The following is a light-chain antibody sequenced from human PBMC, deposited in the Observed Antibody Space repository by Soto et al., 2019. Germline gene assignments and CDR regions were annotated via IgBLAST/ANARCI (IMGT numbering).Light chain of an antibody. CDR3: SSHTSRSSWV. J-gene: IGLJ3*02. V-gene: IGLV2-14*01. CDR2: EVT. Sequence: QSALTQPASVSGSPGQSITISCTGTSSDIGRYNFVSWYQQHPGKAPKVMIYEVTNRPSGVSNRFSGSKSGNTASLTISGLQAEDEADYYCSSHTSRSSWVFGGGTKLTVL. CDR1: SSDIGRYNF.